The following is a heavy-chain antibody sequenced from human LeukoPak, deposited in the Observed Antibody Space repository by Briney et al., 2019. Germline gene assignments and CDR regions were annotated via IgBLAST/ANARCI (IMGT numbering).Heavy chain of an antibody. CDR3: ARGPYCGGDCYFGY. J-gene: IGHJ4*02. CDR1: GASISSYS. Sequence: SETLSLTCTVSGASISSYSWSWLRQPAGKGLEWIGRIYTSGTTNYNPSLKSRVTMSVDTSKNQFSLKLSSVTAADTAVYYCARGPYCGGDCYFGYWGQGTLVTVSS. D-gene: IGHD2-21*01. CDR2: IYTSGTT. V-gene: IGHV4-4*07.